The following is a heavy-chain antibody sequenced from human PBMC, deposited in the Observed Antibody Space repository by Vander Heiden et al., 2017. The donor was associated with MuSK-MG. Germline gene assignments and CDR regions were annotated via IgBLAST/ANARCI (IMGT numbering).Heavy chain of an antibody. Sequence: EVQLLESGGGLVQPGGSLRLSCAASGFTFSSYAMSLVRQAPGKGLEWGSAISGSGGSTYYADSVKGRFTISRDNSKNTLYLQMNSLRAEDTAVYYCASRGIAAAGGYYYYYYMDVWGKGTTVTVSS. V-gene: IGHV3-23*01. D-gene: IGHD6-13*01. CDR1: GFTFSSYA. CDR2: ISGSGGST. J-gene: IGHJ6*03. CDR3: ASRGIAAAGGYYYYYYMDV.